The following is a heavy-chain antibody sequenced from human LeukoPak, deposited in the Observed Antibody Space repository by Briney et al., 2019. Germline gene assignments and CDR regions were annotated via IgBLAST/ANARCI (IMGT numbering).Heavy chain of an antibody. Sequence: SVKVSCKASGGTFSSYAISWVRQAPGQGLEWMGGIIPIFGTANYAQKFQGRVTITADESTSTAYMELSSLRSEDTAVYYCAREKYCSSTSCYVTLDYWGQGTLVTVSS. J-gene: IGHJ4*02. V-gene: IGHV1-69*13. D-gene: IGHD2-2*01. CDR3: AREKYCSSTSCYVTLDY. CDR1: GGTFSSYA. CDR2: IIPIFGTA.